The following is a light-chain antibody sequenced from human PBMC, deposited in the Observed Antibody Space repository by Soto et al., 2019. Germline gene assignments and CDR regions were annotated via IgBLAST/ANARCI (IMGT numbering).Light chain of an antibody. CDR2: EVS. V-gene: IGLV2-14*01. CDR3: SSYTRTSSAV. CDR1: SGDVGGYNY. Sequence: SALTQPASVSGSPGQSITISWTGTSGDVGGYNYVSWYQQHPGKAPKLMIYEVSNRPSGVSNRFSGSKSGNTASLTISGLQAADEADYYCSSYTRTSSAVFATG. J-gene: IGLJ1*01.